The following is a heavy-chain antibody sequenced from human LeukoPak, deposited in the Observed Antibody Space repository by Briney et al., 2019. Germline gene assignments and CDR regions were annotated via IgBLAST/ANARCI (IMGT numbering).Heavy chain of an antibody. D-gene: IGHD2-2*01. CDR1: GGSISSYY. J-gene: IGHJ3*02. V-gene: IGHV4-4*07. Sequence: SETLSLTCTVSGGSISSYYWSWIRQPAGKGLEWIGRIYTSGSTNYNPSLKSRVTMSVDTSKNQFSLKLSSVAAADTAVYYCARDSFRVVPAAMRAVGAFDIWGQGTMVTVSS. CDR2: IYTSGST. CDR3: ARDSFRVVPAAMRAVGAFDI.